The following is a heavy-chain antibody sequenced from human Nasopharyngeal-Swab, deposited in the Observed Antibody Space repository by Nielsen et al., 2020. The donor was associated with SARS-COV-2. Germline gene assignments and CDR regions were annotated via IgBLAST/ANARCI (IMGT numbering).Heavy chain of an antibody. CDR3: ARQYSSSWCFDY. CDR1: GFTFSNYG. Sequence: GESLKISCAASGFTFSNYGMHWVRQAPGKGLEWVAVIWYDGSNKYYADSVKGRFTISRDNSKNTLYLQVNSLRAEDTAVYYCARQYSSSWCFDYWGQGTLVTVSS. V-gene: IGHV3-33*01. J-gene: IGHJ4*02. CDR2: IWYDGSNK. D-gene: IGHD6-13*01.